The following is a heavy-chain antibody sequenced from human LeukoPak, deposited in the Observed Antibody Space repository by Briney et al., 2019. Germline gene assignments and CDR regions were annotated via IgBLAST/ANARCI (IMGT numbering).Heavy chain of an antibody. CDR1: GYTFTGYY. V-gene: IGHV1-2*02. J-gene: IGHJ4*02. CDR3: ARDSYGDYELDY. CDR2: INPNSGGT. D-gene: IGHD4-17*01. Sequence: ASVKVSCKASGYTFTGYYIHWVRQAPGQGLEWMGWINPNSGGTNYAQKFQGRVTMTRDTSISTAYMELSRLRSDDTAVYYCARDSYGDYELDYWGQGTLVTVSS.